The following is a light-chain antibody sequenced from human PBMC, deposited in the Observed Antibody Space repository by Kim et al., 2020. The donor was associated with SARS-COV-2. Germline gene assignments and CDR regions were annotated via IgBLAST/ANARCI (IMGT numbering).Light chain of an antibody. Sequence: SYELAQPLSVSVALGQTARVTCGGNIVGNQNVHWYHQKPGQAPVLVIYRDRNRPSGIPERFSASNSGDTATLIISRAQAGDEADYYCQVWGSNTYV. J-gene: IGLJ1*01. CDR3: QVWGSNTYV. V-gene: IGLV3-9*01. CDR1: IVGNQN. CDR2: RDR.